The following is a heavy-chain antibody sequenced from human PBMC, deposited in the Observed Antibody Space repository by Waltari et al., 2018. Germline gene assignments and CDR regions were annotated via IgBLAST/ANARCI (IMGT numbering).Heavy chain of an antibody. CDR2: IRSKAYGGKT. V-gene: IGHV3-49*02. CDR3: ARARYIVGATTVVWYFDL. J-gene: IGHJ2*01. D-gene: IGHD1-26*01. Sequence: WVGFIRSKAYGGKTEYAASVKGRFTIARDDSKSIAYLQMNSLKTEDTAVYYCARARYIVGATTVVWYFDLWGRGTLVTVSS.